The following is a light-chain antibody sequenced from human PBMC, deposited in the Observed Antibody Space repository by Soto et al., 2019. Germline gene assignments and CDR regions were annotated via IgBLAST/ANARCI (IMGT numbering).Light chain of an antibody. J-gene: IGKJ4*01. Sequence: DLQMTQSPSSLSASVGDRVTITCQASQDISNYLNWYQQKPGKAPKLLIYDASNLETGVPSRFIGSGSGTDFTFTISSLQAEDIATYYCQQYDNLPLTFGGGTKVEIK. CDR1: QDISNY. CDR2: DAS. V-gene: IGKV1-33*01. CDR3: QQYDNLPLT.